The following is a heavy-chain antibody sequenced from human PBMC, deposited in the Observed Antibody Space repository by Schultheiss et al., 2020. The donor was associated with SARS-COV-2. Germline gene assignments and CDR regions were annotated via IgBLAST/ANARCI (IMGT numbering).Heavy chain of an antibody. CDR3: ARAHISSGYYGGPFDY. D-gene: IGHD3-22*01. CDR1: GFTFSSYA. V-gene: IGHV3-33*08. CDR2: IWYDGSNK. J-gene: IGHJ4*02. Sequence: GGSLRLSCAASGFTFSSYAMSWVRQAPGKGLEWVAVIWYDGSNKYYADSVKGRFTISRDNSKNTLYLQMNSLRAEDTAVYYCARAHISSGYYGGPFDYWGQGTLVTVSS.